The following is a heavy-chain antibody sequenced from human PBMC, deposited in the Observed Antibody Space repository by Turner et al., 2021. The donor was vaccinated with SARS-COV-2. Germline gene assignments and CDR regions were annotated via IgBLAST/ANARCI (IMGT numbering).Heavy chain of an antibody. J-gene: IGHJ4*02. CDR2: IYYSGSN. V-gene: IGHV4-39*01. D-gene: IGHD3-22*01. Sequence: QLQLQESGPGLVKPSGTLSLTCTVSGGSIRSTSYFWGWIRQPPGKGLEWIGSIYYSGSNYYNPSLKSRVTISVDTSKNQFSLKLSSVTAADTAVYYCARNSPKWYYYDSSGYYDYWGQGTLVTVSS. CDR1: GGSIRSTSYF. CDR3: ARNSPKWYYYDSSGYYDY.